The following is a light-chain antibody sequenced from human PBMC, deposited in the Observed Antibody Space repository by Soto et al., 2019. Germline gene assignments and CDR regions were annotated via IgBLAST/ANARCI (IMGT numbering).Light chain of an antibody. V-gene: IGKV1-5*01. J-gene: IGKJ1*01. Sequence: DIQMTQSPSTLSASVGDRVTITCRASQSVSNWLAWYQQKPGKAPTLLIYDVSRLETGVPSRFSGSGSGTEFTLTISSLQPEDFATYYCLQHNSYPPTFGQGTKVDIK. CDR3: LQHNSYPPT. CDR2: DVS. CDR1: QSVSNW.